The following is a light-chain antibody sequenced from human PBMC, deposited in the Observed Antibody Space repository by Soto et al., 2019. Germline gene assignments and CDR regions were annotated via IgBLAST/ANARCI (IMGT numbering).Light chain of an antibody. J-gene: IGKJ2*02. Sequence: EIVLTQSPGTLSLSPGERATLSCRASQSVSSSYLAWYQQKPGQAPRLLIYGASRRATGIPDRFSGSGSGTDFTLTISRLEPEDFAVYYCQQRGKWPSTFGPGTKVE. CDR2: GAS. CDR3: QQRGKWPST. V-gene: IGKV3D-20*02. CDR1: QSVSSSY.